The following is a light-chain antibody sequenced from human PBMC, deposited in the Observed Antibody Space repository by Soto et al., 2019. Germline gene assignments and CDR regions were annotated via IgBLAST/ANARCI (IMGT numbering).Light chain of an antibody. CDR2: GAS. V-gene: IGKV3-20*01. CDR3: QQYGSSPTWT. J-gene: IGKJ1*01. CDR1: QSVSSSY. Sequence: EIVLTQSPVTLSLSPWGRATLSCRASQSVSSSYLAWYQQRPGQAPRLLIYGASSRATGIPDRFSGSGSGTDFTLTISRLEPEDFAVYYCQQYGSSPTWTFGQGTKVDIK.